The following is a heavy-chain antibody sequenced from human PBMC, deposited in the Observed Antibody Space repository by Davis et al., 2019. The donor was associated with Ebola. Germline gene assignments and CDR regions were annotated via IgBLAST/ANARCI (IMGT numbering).Heavy chain of an antibody. D-gene: IGHD3-22*01. CDR3: ARDTSVVVNVDYYYYNMDV. CDR2: IYHSGST. V-gene: IGHV4-38-2*02. Sequence: GSLRLSCTVSGYSISSGYYWGWIRQPPGKGLEWIGNIYHSGSTYYNPSLKSRVTISVDTSKNQFSLKLTSVTAADTAVYFCARDTSVVVNVDYYYYNMDVWGQGTTVTVSS. CDR1: GYSISSGYY. J-gene: IGHJ6*02.